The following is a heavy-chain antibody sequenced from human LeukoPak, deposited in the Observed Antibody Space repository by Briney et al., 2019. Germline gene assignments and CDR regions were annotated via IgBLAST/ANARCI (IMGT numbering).Heavy chain of an antibody. CDR1: GYTFTDYY. V-gene: IGHV1-2*02. J-gene: IGHJ4*02. Sequence: ASVKVSCKASGYTFTDYYMHRVRQAPGQGLEWMGWINSNSGGTNYAQKFQGRVTMTRDTSISTAYMELSSLRSDDTAVYYCARVLVPAGGGVVDYWAREPWSPSPQ. CDR3: ARVLVPAGGGVVDY. D-gene: IGHD3-16*01. CDR2: INSNSGGT.